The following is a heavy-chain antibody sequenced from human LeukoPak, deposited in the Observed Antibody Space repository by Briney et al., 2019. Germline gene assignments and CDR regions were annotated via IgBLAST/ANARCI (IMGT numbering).Heavy chain of an antibody. V-gene: IGHV3-30*02. CDR1: GFTFSSYG. CDR3: AKDNHYYGSGSSEYYYYYYYMDV. CDR2: IRYDGSNK. J-gene: IGHJ6*03. D-gene: IGHD3-10*01. Sequence: TGGSLRLSCAASGFTFSSYGMHWVRQAPGKGLEWVAFIRYDGSNKYYADSVKGRFTISRDNSKNTLYLQMNSLRAEDTAVYYCAKDNHYYGSGSSEYYYYYYYMDVWGKGTTVTISS.